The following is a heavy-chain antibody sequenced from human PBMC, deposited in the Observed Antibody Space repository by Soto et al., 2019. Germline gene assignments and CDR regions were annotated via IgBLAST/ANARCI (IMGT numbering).Heavy chain of an antibody. CDR3: ARNVVPAAIGYNWFDP. V-gene: IGHV4-31*02. CDR1: GGSISSVGYY. D-gene: IGHD2-2*01. CDR2: IYYSGST. Sequence: PSETLSLTCTVSGGSISSVGYYWSWIRQHPGKGLEWIGYIYYSGSTYYNPSLKSRVTISVDTSKNQFSLKLSSVTAADTAVYYCARNVVPAAIGYNWFDPWGQGTLVTVS. J-gene: IGHJ5*02.